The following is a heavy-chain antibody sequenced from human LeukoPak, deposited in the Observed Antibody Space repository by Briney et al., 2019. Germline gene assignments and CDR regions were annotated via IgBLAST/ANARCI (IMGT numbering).Heavy chain of an antibody. J-gene: IGHJ4*02. CDR1: GGSIIDTNYF. CDR3: ARRKVAAEIDY. D-gene: IGHD6-13*01. V-gene: IGHV4-39*02. Sequence: PSETLSLTCTVSGGSIIDTNYFWGWIRQPPGKGLEWIGSIYYRGNTYYSPSLKSRATLFVDTSKNHFSLKLSSVTAADTAIYYCARRKVAAEIDYWGQGTLVTVSS. CDR2: IYYRGNT.